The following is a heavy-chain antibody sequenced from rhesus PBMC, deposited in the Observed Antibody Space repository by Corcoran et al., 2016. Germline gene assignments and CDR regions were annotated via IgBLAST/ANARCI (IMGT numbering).Heavy chain of an antibody. CDR2: NNRGGGNT. J-gene: IGHJ4*01. V-gene: IGHV3S25*01. CDR3: AKDKGD. Sequence: EVQLLESGGGLAKPGGSLRLSCAASGFIFSRYWMNWVHQAPGKGLEGVSANNRGGGNTYKAASVEGRFTISRDNSKNTRSQQMHSLRAEDTAVYYCAKDKGDWGQGVLVTVSS. CDR1: GFIFSRYW.